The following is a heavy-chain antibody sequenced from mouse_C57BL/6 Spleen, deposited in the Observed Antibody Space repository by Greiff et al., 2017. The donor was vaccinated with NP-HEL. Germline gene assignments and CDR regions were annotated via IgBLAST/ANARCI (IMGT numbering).Heavy chain of an antibody. D-gene: IGHD3-2*02. V-gene: IGHV1-52*01. CDR2: IDPSDSET. CDR1: GYTFTSYW. CDR3: ARGDSSGPAWFAY. Sequence: QVQLQQPGAKLVRPGSSVKLSCKASGYTFTSYWMHWVKQRPIQGLEWIGNIDPSDSETHYNQKFKDKATLTVDKSSSTAYMQLSSLTSEDSAVYYCARGDSSGPAWFAYWGQGTLVTVSA. J-gene: IGHJ3*01.